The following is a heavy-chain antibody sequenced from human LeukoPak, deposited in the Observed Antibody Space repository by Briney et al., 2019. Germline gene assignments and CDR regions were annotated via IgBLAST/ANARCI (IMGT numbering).Heavy chain of an antibody. V-gene: IGHV3-21*01. CDR1: GFTFSSYS. Sequence: GGSLRLSCAASGFTFSSYSMNWVRQAPGKGLEWVSSISSSSSYIYYADSVKGRFTISRDNAKNSLYLQMNSLRAEDTAVYYCAREMYSSSWYGQEGFDYWGQGTLVTVSS. CDR2: ISSSSSYI. J-gene: IGHJ4*02. CDR3: AREMYSSSWYGQEGFDY. D-gene: IGHD6-13*01.